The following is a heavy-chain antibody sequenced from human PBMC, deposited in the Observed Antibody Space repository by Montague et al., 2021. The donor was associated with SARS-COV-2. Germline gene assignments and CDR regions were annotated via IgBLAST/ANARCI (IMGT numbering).Heavy chain of an antibody. CDR2: IHYSGST. CDR1: GGSSSSSSYY. CDR3: ARLWDTVYYYYGMDV. Sequence: SETLSLTCAVSGGSSSSSSYYWGWIRQPPGKGLEWIGSIHYSGSTYYNPSPKSRVSISVDTSKNQFSLKLSSVTAADTAVYYCARLWDTVYYYYGMDVWGQGTTVTVSS. J-gene: IGHJ6*02. D-gene: IGHD1-26*01. V-gene: IGHV4-39*01.